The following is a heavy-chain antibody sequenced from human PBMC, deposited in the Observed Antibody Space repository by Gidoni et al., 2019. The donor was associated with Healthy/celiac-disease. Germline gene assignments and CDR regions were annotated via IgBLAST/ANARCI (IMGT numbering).Heavy chain of an antibody. D-gene: IGHD6-6*01. CDR3: ARIGGIAARRGWFDP. V-gene: IGHV1-8*01. CDR2: MNPNSANT. Sequence: QVQLVQSGAEVKNPGAPVKVSCNPSGYTFTCYDINWVRQATGQGLEWMGWMNPNSANTGYAQKFQGRVPMTRNTSISTAYRELSSLRSEDTAVYYCARIGGIAARRGWFDPWGQGTLVTVSS. J-gene: IGHJ5*02. CDR1: GYTFTCYD.